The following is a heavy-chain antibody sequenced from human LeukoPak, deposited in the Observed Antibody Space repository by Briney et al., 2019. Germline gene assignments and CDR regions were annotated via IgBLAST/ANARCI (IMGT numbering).Heavy chain of an antibody. V-gene: IGHV1-69*13. D-gene: IGHD3-22*01. J-gene: IGHJ4*02. CDR1: GGTFSSYA. CDR2: IIPIFGTA. CDR3: ARDVGGKYYYDSSGYNY. Sequence: SVKVSCKASGGTFSSYAISWVRQAPGQGLEWMGGIIPIFGTANYAQKFQGRVTITADESTSTAYMELSSLRSDDTAVYYCARDVGGKYYYDSSGYNYWGQGTLVTVSS.